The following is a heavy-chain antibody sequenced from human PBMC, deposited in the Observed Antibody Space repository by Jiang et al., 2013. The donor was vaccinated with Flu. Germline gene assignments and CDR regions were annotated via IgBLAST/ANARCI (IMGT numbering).Heavy chain of an antibody. CDR3: ARDLSGEGSGWYYYYYMDV. J-gene: IGHJ6*03. CDR2: IIPILGIA. D-gene: IGHD6-19*01. V-gene: IGHV1-69*04. Sequence: EVKKPGSSVKVSCKASGGTFSSYTISWVRQAPGQGLEWMGRIIPILGIANYAQKFQGRVTITADKSTSTAYMELSSLRSEDTAVYYCARDLSGEGSGWYYYYYMDVWGKGTTVTVSS. CDR1: GGTFSSYT.